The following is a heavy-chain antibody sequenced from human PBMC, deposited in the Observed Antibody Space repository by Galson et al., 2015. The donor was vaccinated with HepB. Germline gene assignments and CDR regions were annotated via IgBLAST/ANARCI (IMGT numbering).Heavy chain of an antibody. D-gene: IGHD2-15*01. Sequence: SLRLSCAASGFTFSSHWMTWVRQAPGKGLEWVANIKQDGSEKYYVDSLKGRFTISRDNAKNSLYLQMNSLRAEDTAVYYCARGYCSGGSCYRSGFDIWGQGTMVTVST. CDR2: IKQDGSEK. J-gene: IGHJ3*02. CDR3: ARGYCSGGSCYRSGFDI. CDR1: GFTFSSHW. V-gene: IGHV3-7*03.